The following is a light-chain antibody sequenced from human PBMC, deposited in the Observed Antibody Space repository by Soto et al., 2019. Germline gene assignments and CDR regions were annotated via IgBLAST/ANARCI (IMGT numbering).Light chain of an antibody. CDR1: QRVSSY. CDR2: DAS. Sequence: EIVLTQSPATLSLSPGERATLACRASQRVSSYLAWYQQQPGQAPRLLIYDASNRATGIPARFSGSGSGTDFTLTISSLEPEDFAVYYCQQRSNWLFTFGTGTKVDIK. V-gene: IGKV3-11*01. J-gene: IGKJ3*01. CDR3: QQRSNWLFT.